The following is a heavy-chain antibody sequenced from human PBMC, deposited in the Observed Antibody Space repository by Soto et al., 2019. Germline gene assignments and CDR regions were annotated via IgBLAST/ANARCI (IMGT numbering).Heavy chain of an antibody. D-gene: IGHD6-13*01. CDR2: INHSGST. CDR3: ARGFPLAAAGTLYYGMDV. J-gene: IGHJ6*02. Sequence: TSETLSLTCAVYGGSFSGYYWSWIRQPPGKGLEWIGEINHSGSTNYNPSLKSRVTISVDTSKNQFSLKLSSVTAADTAVHYCARGFPLAAAGTLYYGMDVWGQGTTVTVSS. V-gene: IGHV4-34*01. CDR1: GGSFSGYY.